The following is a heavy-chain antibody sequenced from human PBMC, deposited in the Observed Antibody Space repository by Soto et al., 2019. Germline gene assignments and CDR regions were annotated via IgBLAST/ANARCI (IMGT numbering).Heavy chain of an antibody. CDR2: IGPASGDT. V-gene: IGHV1-2*02. CDR3: GRGRSGQLVVFD. J-gene: IGHJ4*02. Sequence: ASLKVSCKASGYTFTGHYIHWVRQAPGQGPEWMGEIGPASGDTRYAQKFQGRVTMTRDTSITTVYMEVNNLSPDDTAVYYCGRGRSGQLVVFDWGQGTPVTVRS. CDR1: GYTFTGHY. D-gene: IGHD3-10*01.